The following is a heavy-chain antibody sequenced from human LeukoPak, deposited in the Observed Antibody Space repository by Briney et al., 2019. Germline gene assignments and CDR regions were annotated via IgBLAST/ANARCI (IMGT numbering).Heavy chain of an antibody. CDR2: ISGSGGST. D-gene: IGHD2-15*01. V-gene: IGHV3-23*01. CDR1: GFTFSSYA. CDR3: AKETVVVVAATPDAFDI. J-gene: IGHJ3*02. Sequence: GGSLRLPCEASGFTFSSYAMSWVRQAPGKGLEWVSGISGSGGSTHYADSVKDRFTISRDNSKNTLYLQMNSLRAEDTAVYYCAKETVVVVAATPDAFDIWGQGTMVTVSS.